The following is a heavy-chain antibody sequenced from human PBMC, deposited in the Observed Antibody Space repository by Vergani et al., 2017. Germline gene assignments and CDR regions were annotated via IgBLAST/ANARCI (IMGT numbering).Heavy chain of an antibody. D-gene: IGHD4-17*01. CDR3: AKTFYGDLLPRYMDV. CDR1: GFTFSSYA. CDR2: ISGSGGST. V-gene: IGHV3-23*01. J-gene: IGHJ6*03. Sequence: EVQLLESGGGLVQPGGSLRLTCAASGFTFSSYAMSWVRQAPGKGLEWVSAISGSGGSTYYADSVKGRFTISRDNSKNTLYLQMNSLRAEDTAVYYCAKTFYGDLLPRYMDVWGKGTTVTVSS.